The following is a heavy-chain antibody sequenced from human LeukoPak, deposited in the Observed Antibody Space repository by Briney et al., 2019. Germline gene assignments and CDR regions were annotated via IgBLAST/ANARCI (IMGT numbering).Heavy chain of an antibody. CDR3: ARVYSSTHNWFDT. Sequence: SETLSLTCTVSGGTISTKSYFWARHRQPQGGELEWVISIYYSRENYYKSYLRSRVTISIERSKNHFSLNLNSLTAADTAVYYCARVYSSTHNWFDTLGQGAQVTVSS. D-gene: IGHD2-2*01. CDR1: GGTISTKSYF. V-gene: IGHV4-39*07. CDR2: IYYSREN. J-gene: IGHJ5*02.